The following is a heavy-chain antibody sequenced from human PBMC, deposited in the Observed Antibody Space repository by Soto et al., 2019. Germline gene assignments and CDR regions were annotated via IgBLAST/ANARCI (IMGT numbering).Heavy chain of an antibody. Sequence: CGATLVNPTHPLTLSCTFSWFSVSTGGVRVSWIRQRPVRALEWLALSDWDADQFYNTSLKTRLTISYDTSKNQVVRTMTNMDPVTTATYYWGRSSASGSPISFDSWGQGTPVTVSS. CDR3: GRSSASGSPISFDS. J-gene: IGHJ5*01. CDR2: SDWDADQ. D-gene: IGHD3-22*01. V-gene: IGHV2-70*04. CDR1: WFSVSTGGVR.